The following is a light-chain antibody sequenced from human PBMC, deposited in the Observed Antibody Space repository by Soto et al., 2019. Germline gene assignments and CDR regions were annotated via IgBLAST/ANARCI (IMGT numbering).Light chain of an antibody. CDR1: SSDVDDYKY. V-gene: IGLV2-14*01. J-gene: IGLJ1*01. Sequence: QSALTQPASVSGSPGQSVSISCTGTSSDVDDYKYVSWYQQHPGKAPKLVIYEVTNRPSGVSNRFSGSKSGITASLTISGLQTDDEADYYCSSYSSSDTLYVFGSGTKLTVL. CDR2: EVT. CDR3: SSYSSSDTLYV.